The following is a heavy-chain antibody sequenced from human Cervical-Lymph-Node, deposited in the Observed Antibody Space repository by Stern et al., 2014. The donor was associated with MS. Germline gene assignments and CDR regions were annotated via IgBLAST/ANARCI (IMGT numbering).Heavy chain of an antibody. CDR3: ARIFGNFFDN. V-gene: IGHV3-21*01. CDR2: TTKSDTYT. Sequence: EVQLEDSGGGLVKPGGSLRLSCAASGFTFRNHGMNWVRLAPGKGLEWVASTTKSDTYTHYADSVRGRFTISRDNAKNSLYLQMNSLRAEDTAVYYCARIFGNFFDNWGQGTLVTVSS. CDR1: GFTFRNHG. D-gene: IGHD3-10*01. J-gene: IGHJ4*02.